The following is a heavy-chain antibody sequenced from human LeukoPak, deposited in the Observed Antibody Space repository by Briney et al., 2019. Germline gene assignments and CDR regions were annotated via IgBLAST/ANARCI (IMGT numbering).Heavy chain of an antibody. CDR3: ATSGSYYDH. Sequence: GGSLRLSCAASGFTFSTYWMNWVRQAPGKRLEWVANINQDGGEKYYVDSVKGRFTISRDNAKNSLYLHMNSLRAEDTAVYYCATSGSYYDHWGQGTLVTVSS. CDR1: GFTFSTYW. V-gene: IGHV3-7*02. D-gene: IGHD1-26*01. CDR2: INQDGGEK. J-gene: IGHJ4*02.